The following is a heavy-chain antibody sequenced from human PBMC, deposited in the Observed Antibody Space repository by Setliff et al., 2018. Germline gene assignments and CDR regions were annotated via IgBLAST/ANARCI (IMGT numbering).Heavy chain of an antibody. V-gene: IGHV4-38-2*01. CDR1: YYSISSGYY. Sequence: SETLSLTCAVSYYSISSGYYWGWIRQPPGKGLEWIGSMHHSGSTYYSPSLESRVAMSADTSKNQFRLKVNSVTAADTAVYYCARALLRPLGGTALVPIHLDHWGQGTLVTVSS. J-gene: IGHJ4*02. CDR2: MHHSGST. CDR3: ARALLRPLGGTALVPIHLDH. D-gene: IGHD3-10*01.